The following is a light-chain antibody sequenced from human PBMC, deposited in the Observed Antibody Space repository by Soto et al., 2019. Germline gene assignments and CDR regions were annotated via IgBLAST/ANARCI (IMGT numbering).Light chain of an antibody. J-gene: IGKJ2*01. V-gene: IGKV3-11*01. CDR2: DAS. Sequence: EIVLTQSQATLSLSPGERATLSCRASQSVSSYLAWYQQKPGQAPRLLIYDASNRATGIPARFSGSGSGTDFNLTISSLEPEDCAVYYCQQRSNWPLYTFGKGTKLEIK. CDR3: QQRSNWPLYT. CDR1: QSVSSY.